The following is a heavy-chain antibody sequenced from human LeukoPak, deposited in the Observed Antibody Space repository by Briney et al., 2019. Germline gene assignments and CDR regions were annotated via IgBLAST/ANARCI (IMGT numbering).Heavy chain of an antibody. D-gene: IGHD3-22*01. CDR2: INTDGTVT. CDR3: AKVYYDSSGYYEGLFDY. J-gene: IGHJ4*02. V-gene: IGHV3-74*01. Sequence: GGSLRLSCAASGFTLSSYWMHWVRQVPGKGLVWVSHINTDGTVTHYADSVKGRFTISRDNSKNTLYLQMNSLRAEDTAVYYCAKVYYDSSGYYEGLFDYWGQGTLVTVSS. CDR1: GFTLSSYW.